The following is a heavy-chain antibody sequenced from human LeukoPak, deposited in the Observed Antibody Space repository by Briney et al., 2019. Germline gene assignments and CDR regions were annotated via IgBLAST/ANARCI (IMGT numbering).Heavy chain of an antibody. CDR2: IYPDDSDT. J-gene: IGHJ4*02. Sequence: GESLKISCKGSAYSFTSYWIACVRQTPGKGLEWMGIIYPDDSDTRSTLYSQGPVSISPDKSLSTAYLQWSSLNTSDTDMYYCARRSYGAKAFDQWDQGTLVTVSS. D-gene: IGHD4/OR15-4a*01. CDR3: ARRSYGAKAFDQ. CDR1: AYSFTSYW. V-gene: IGHV5-51*01.